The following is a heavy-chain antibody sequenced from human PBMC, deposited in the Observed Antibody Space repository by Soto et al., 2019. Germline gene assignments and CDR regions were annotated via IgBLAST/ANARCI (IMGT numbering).Heavy chain of an antibody. CDR3: VISSLYRSGTRYTDF. CDR2: TRNKANRYTT. V-gene: IGHV3-72*01. CDR1: GLTFSSYA. J-gene: IGHJ1*01. D-gene: IGHD3-10*01. Sequence: GGTLRLSCAASGLTFSSYAMHCVRQAPGKGLEWVGRTRNKANRYTTEYAATVKGRFTVSRDESMNSLHLQMNSLKTEDTAVYYCVISSLYRSGTRYTDFRGQATVLT.